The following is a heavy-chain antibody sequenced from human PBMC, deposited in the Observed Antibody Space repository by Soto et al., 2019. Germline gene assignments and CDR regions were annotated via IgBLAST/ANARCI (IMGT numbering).Heavy chain of an antibody. Sequence: QVQLVESGGGVVQPGRSLRLSCAASGFTFSSYGMHWVRQAPGKGLEWVAVIWYDGSNKYYADSVKGRFTISRDNSKNTLYLQMNSLRAEDTAVYYCARVFPVLRFLEWLFPDYWGQGTLVTVSS. D-gene: IGHD3-3*01. J-gene: IGHJ4*02. V-gene: IGHV3-33*01. CDR1: GFTFSSYG. CDR3: ARVFPVLRFLEWLFPDY. CDR2: IWYDGSNK.